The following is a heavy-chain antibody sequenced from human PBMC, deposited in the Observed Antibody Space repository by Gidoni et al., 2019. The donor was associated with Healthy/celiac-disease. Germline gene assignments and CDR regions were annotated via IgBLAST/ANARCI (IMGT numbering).Heavy chain of an antibody. J-gene: IGHJ4*02. CDR1: GFTFSSYA. CDR2: MSGRGVST. D-gene: IGHD6-13*01. V-gene: IGHV3-23*01. CDR3: AKGLSSSSWYYFDY. Sequence: EVQLLESGGGLVQPGGSLRLSCAASGFTFSSYAMSWVRQAPGKGLEWVSAMSGRGVSTYYADSVKGRFTISRDNSKNTLYLQMNSLRAEDTAVYYCAKGLSSSSWYYFDYWGQGTLVTVSS.